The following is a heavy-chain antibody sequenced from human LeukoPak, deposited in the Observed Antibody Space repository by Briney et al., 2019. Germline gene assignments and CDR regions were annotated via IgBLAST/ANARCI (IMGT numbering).Heavy chain of an antibody. V-gene: IGHV1-18*01. D-gene: IGHD2-15*01. CDR1: GYTFTSYG. Sequence: ASVKVSCKASGYTFTSYGISWVRQAPGQGLEWMGWISAYNGNTNYAQKLQGRVTMTTDTSTSTAYMELRSLRSDDTAVYYCARGLRDCSGGSCYAPVWFDPWGQGTLVTVSS. CDR2: ISAYNGNT. J-gene: IGHJ5*02. CDR3: ARGLRDCSGGSCYAPVWFDP.